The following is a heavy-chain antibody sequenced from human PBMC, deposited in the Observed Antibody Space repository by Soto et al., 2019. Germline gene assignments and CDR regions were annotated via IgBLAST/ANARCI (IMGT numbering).Heavy chain of an antibody. CDR2: INHSGNS. CDR3: ARRKTFSPYYFDY. D-gene: IGHD3-16*01. CDR1: GGSFSGYY. Sequence: QVQIQQWGAGLLKPSETLSLTCVVYGGSFSGYYWSWIRQSPGRGLEWIGEINHSGNSNYNPSLKSRTTMSVDTPKNQFSLELSSVTAADTALYYCARRKTFSPYYFDYWGQGPLVTVSS. J-gene: IGHJ4*02. V-gene: IGHV4-34*01.